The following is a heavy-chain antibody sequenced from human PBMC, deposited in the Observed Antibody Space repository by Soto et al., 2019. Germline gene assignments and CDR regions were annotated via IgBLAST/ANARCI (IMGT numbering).Heavy chain of an antibody. CDR3: AREVVRGVGSDY. CDR1: GGSISSYY. Sequence: SETLSLTCTVSGGSISSYYWSWIRQPPGKGLEWIGYIYYSGSTNYNPSLKSRVTISVDTSKNQFSLKLSSVTAADTAVYYCAREVVRGVGSDYWGQGTLVTVSS. J-gene: IGHJ4*02. D-gene: IGHD3-10*01. CDR2: IYYSGST. V-gene: IGHV4-59*01.